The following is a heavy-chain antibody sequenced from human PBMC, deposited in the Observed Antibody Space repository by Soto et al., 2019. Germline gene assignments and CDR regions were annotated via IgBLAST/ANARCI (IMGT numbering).Heavy chain of an antibody. Sequence: GESLKISCAASGFSFSTNGMHWVRQAPGKGLEWVAVIWYDGSNKYYADSVKGRFTISRDNSKNTLYLQMDSLRAEDTAVYYCATDSLSVLTVTTGFDYWGQGTLVTVSS. CDR2: IWYDGSNK. CDR1: GFSFSTNG. J-gene: IGHJ4*02. CDR3: ATDSLSVLTVTTGFDY. V-gene: IGHV3-33*01. D-gene: IGHD4-17*01.